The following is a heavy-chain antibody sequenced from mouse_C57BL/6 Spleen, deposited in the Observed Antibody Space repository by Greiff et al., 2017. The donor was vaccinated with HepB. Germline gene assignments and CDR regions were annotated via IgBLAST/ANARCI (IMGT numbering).Heavy chain of an antibody. CDR3: AREGYSNYAFAY. J-gene: IGHJ3*01. CDR2: ISYDGSN. V-gene: IGHV3-6*01. CDR1: GYSITSGYY. D-gene: IGHD2-5*01. Sequence: VQLQQSGPGLVKPSQSLSLTCSVTGYSITSGYYWNWIRQFPGNKLEWMGYISYDGSNNYNPSLKNRISITRDTSKNQFFLKLNSVTTEDTATYYCAREGYSNYAFAYWGQGTLVTVSA.